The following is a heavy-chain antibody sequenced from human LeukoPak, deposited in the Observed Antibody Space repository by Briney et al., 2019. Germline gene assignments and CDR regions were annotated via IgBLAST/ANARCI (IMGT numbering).Heavy chain of an antibody. CDR1: GYSFTNYW. V-gene: IGHV5-51*01. CDR3: AIHTETGYSSGWSY. J-gene: IGHJ4*02. Sequence: GESLKISCKTSGYSFTNYWIGWVRQMPGKGLEWMGIVWPGDSDTRYSSSFRGQVTISADKSTNTAYLQWSSLKASDTAMYYCAIHTETGYSSGWSYWGQGTLVTVSS. CDR2: VWPGDSDT. D-gene: IGHD6-19*01.